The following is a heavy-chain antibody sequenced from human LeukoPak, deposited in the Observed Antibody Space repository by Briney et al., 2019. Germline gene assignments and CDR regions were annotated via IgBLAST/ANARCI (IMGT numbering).Heavy chain of an antibody. CDR2: IYSGGRP. J-gene: IGHJ6*03. CDR1: GFTVRSNY. CDR3: ARVYYGSGSLHYYYYMDV. V-gene: IGHV3-53*01. Sequence: GGSLRLSCAASGFTVRSNYMSWVRQAPGKGLEWVSLIYSGGRPYYADSVKGRFTISRDNSKNTLYLQMNSLRAEDTAVYYCARVYYGSGSLHYYYYMDVWGKGTTVTISS. D-gene: IGHD3-10*01.